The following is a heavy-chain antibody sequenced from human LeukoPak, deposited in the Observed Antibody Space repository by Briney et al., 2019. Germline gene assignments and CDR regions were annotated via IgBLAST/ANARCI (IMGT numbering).Heavy chain of an antibody. V-gene: IGHV3-23*01. J-gene: IGHJ4*02. CDR2: ISGNVGGT. Sequence: GGSLRLSCAASGFTVSNNYMSWVRQAPGKGLEWVSAISGNVGGTYYADSVKGRFTISRDNSKNTLYLQMNSLRAEDTAVYFCAKRTVAGALGYFDHWGQGTLVTVSS. CDR1: GFTVSNNY. D-gene: IGHD6-19*01. CDR3: AKRTVAGALGYFDH.